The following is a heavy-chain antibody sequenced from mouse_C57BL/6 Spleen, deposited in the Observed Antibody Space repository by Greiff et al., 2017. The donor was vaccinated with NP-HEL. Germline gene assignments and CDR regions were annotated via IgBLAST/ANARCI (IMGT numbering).Heavy chain of an antibody. D-gene: IGHD1-1*01. J-gene: IGHJ2*01. V-gene: IGHV1-63*01. Sequence: VQLKQSGAELVRPGTSVKMSCKASGYTFTNYWIGWAKQRPGHGLEWIGDIYPGGGYTNYNEKFKGKATLTADKSSSTAYMQFSSLTSEDSAIYYCAKYGSSPFDYWGQGTTLTVSS. CDR2: IYPGGGYT. CDR3: AKYGSSPFDY. CDR1: GYTFTNYW.